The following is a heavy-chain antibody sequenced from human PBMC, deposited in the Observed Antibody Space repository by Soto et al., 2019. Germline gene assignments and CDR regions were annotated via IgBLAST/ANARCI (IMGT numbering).Heavy chain of an antibody. D-gene: IGHD3-16*01. J-gene: IGHJ3*02. V-gene: IGHV3-9*01. CDR3: AKDRGGEFDAFDI. Sequence: GGSLRLSCAASGFTFDDYAMHWVRQAPGKGLEWVSGISWNSGSIGYADSVKGRFTISRDNAKNSLYLQMNSLGAEDTALYYCAKDRGGEFDAFDIWGQGTMVTVSS. CDR1: GFTFDDYA. CDR2: ISWNSGSI.